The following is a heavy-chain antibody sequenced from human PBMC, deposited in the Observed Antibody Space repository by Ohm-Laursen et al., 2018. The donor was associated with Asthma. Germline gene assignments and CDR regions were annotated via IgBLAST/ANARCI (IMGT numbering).Heavy chain of an antibody. J-gene: IGHJ4*02. V-gene: IGHV3-74*01. CDR1: GFTFSDYA. CDR3: ARVAGIPPR. Sequence: SLRLSCAASGFTFSDYALTWVRQAPGKGLVWVSRITSDGSSTTYADSVKGRFTISRDNAKNTLFLQMNSLRHEDTAVYYCARVAGIPPRWGQGTLVTVSS. CDR2: ITSDGSST. D-gene: IGHD1-14*01.